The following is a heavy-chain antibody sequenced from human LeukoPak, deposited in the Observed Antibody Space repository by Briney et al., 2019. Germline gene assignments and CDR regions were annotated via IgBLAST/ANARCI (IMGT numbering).Heavy chain of an antibody. D-gene: IGHD3-16*01. CDR1: GGSFSGYY. Sequence: PSETLSLTCAVYGGSFSGYYWSWIRQPPGKGLEWIREINHSGSTNYNPSLKSRVTISVDTSKNQFSLKLSSVTAADTAVYYCARARGRSLRTYYFDYWGQGTLVTVSS. V-gene: IGHV4-34*01. CDR3: ARARGRSLRTYYFDY. CDR2: INHSGST. J-gene: IGHJ4*02.